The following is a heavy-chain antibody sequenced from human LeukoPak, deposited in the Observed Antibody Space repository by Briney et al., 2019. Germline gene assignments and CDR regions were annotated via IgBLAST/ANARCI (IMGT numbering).Heavy chain of an antibody. CDR2: INSDGSST. CDR3: ARDLLSSGSYRDAFDI. J-gene: IGHJ3*02. Sequence: GGSLRLSCAASGFTFSSYWMHWVRQAPRKGLVWVSRINSDGSSTSYADSVKGRFTISRDNAKNTLYLQMNSLRAEDTAVYYCARDLLSSGSYRDAFDIWGQGTMVTVSS. CDR1: GFTFSSYW. V-gene: IGHV3-74*01. D-gene: IGHD1-26*01.